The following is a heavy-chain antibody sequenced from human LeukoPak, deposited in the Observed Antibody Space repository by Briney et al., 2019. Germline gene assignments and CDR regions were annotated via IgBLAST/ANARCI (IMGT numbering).Heavy chain of an antibody. D-gene: IGHD3-22*01. CDR3: AKETYSDSSAYLDY. CDR1: GFTFSSYA. Sequence: GGSLRLSCAASGFTFSSYAMSWVRQAPGKGLEWVAVISYDGSNKYYADSVKGRFTISRDNSKNTLYLLLSSLRAEDTAVYYCAKETYSDSSAYLDYWGQGTLVTVSS. J-gene: IGHJ4*02. V-gene: IGHV3-30*18. CDR2: ISYDGSNK.